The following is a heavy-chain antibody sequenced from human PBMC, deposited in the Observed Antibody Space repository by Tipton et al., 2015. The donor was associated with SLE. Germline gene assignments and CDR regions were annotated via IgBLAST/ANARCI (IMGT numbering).Heavy chain of an antibody. D-gene: IGHD2-2*01. CDR1: GGSISSGGYY. Sequence: GLVKPSQTLSLTCTVSGGSISSGGYYWYWIRQHTGKGLEWIGDIYSTGSTDYNPSLKSRVTISVDTSKNQFSLKLNSVTAADTAVYYCARVPAVYYYYMDVWGKGTTVTVSS. CDR2: IYSTGST. CDR3: ARVPAVYYYYMDV. J-gene: IGHJ6*03. V-gene: IGHV4-31*03.